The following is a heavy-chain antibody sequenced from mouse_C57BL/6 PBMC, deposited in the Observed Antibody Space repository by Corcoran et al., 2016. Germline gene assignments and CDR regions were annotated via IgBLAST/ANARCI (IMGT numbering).Heavy chain of an antibody. D-gene: IGHD1-1*01. CDR3: ARWGYYGSSFFDY. CDR2: IYPGDGDT. J-gene: IGHJ2*01. CDR1: GYAFSSYW. V-gene: IGHV1-80*01. Sequence: QVQLQQSGAELVKPGASVKISCKASGYAFSSYWMNWVKQRPGKGLEWIGQIYPGDGDTNYNGKFKGKATLTADKSSSTAYMQLSSLTSEDSAVYFCARWGYYGSSFFDYWGQGTTLIVSS.